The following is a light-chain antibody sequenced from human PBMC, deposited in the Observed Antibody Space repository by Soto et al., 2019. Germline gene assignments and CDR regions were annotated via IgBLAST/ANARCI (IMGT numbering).Light chain of an antibody. Sequence: LTQPPSASGTPGQRVTISCSGSNSNIGSNTVNWFQQLPGTAPKLLIYTNNQRPSGVPDRFSGSKSGTSASLAVSGLQSEDEADYYCAAWDDSLNGYVFGTGTKLTVL. CDR1: NSNIGSNT. CDR2: TNN. J-gene: IGLJ1*01. V-gene: IGLV1-44*01. CDR3: AAWDDSLNGYV.